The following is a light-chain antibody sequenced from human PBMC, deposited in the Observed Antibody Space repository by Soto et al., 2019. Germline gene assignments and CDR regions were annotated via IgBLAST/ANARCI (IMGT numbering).Light chain of an antibody. J-gene: IGKJ2*01. CDR3: QQYSSPPMYT. CDR1: QSVSSAS. Sequence: EIVLTQSPGTLSLSPGESATLSCRASQSVSSASLVWYQHRPGQAPRLLISAASSRATDITDRLTGSGSGTDFTTTVSRLEPEDFAVYSCQQYSSPPMYTFGQGTKLEIK. CDR2: AAS. V-gene: IGKV3-20*01.